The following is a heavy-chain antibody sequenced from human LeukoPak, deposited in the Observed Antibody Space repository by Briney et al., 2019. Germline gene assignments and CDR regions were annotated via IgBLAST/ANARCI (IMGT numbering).Heavy chain of an antibody. D-gene: IGHD5-12*01. CDR2: IIPIFGTA. J-gene: IGHJ4*02. Sequence: SVKVSCKASGGTFSRYAISCVRQAPGQGLEWMGGIIPIFGTANYAQKFQGRATITADESTSTAYMEVSSLRSEDTAVYYCARAYSGYDFFDYWGQGILVTVSS. V-gene: IGHV1-69*01. CDR1: GGTFSRYA. CDR3: ARAYSGYDFFDY.